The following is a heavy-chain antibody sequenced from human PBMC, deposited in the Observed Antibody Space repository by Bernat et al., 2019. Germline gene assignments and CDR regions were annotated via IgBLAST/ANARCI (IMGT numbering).Heavy chain of an antibody. V-gene: IGHV3-30*01. J-gene: IGHJ4*02. CDR2: ISYDGSNK. Sequence: QVQLVESGGGVVQPGRSLRLSCAASGFTFSSYAMPWVRQAPGKGLEWVAVISYDGSNKYYADSVKGRFTISRDNSKNTLYLQMNSLRAEDTAVYYCARDLYSNYFDYWGQGTLVTVSS. CDR1: GFTFSSYA. D-gene: IGHD4-4*01. CDR3: ARDLYSNYFDY.